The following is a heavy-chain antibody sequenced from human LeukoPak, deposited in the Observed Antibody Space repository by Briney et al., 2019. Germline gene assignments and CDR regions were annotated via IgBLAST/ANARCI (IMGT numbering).Heavy chain of an antibody. Sequence: SGGSLRLFCAASGYTFSSHSMNWVRQAPGKGLEWVSFISRSSSYIYYADSVKGRFTISRDNAKNSLYLQMNSLRAEDTAVYYCARDLGGQLAIDYWARETLVTVSS. V-gene: IGHV3-21*01. CDR3: ARDLGGQLAIDY. CDR1: GYTFSSHS. CDR2: ISRSSSYI. D-gene: IGHD2-2*01. J-gene: IGHJ4*02.